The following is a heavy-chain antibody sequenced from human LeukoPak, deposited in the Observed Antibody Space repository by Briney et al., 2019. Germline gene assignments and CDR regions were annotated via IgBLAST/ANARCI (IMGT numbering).Heavy chain of an antibody. Sequence: SVKVSCKASGGTFSSYAISWVRQAPGQGLEWMGRIIPIFGTANYAQKFQGRVTITTDESTSTAYMELSSLRSEDTAVYYCARALYYYDSSGYYPGNFQHWGQGTPVTVSS. CDR2: IIPIFGTA. J-gene: IGHJ1*01. V-gene: IGHV1-69*05. CDR3: ARALYYYDSSGYYPGNFQH. CDR1: GGTFSSYA. D-gene: IGHD3-22*01.